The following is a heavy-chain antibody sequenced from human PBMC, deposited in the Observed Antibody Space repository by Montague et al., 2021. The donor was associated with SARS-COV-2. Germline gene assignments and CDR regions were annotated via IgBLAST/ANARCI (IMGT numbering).Heavy chain of an antibody. CDR1: GGSSRNYY. J-gene: IGHJ6*02. Sequence: SETLSLTCAVYGGSSRNYYWSWIRQSPGKGLEWIGEVDQRGNTNYNPSLKSRVTISADISKNQFSVKLSSVTAADTAVYYCARDPWRITIFGVVTRYGMDVWGQGTTVTVSS. D-gene: IGHD3-3*01. CDR3: ARDPWRITIFGVVTRYGMDV. CDR2: VDQRGNT. V-gene: IGHV4-34*01.